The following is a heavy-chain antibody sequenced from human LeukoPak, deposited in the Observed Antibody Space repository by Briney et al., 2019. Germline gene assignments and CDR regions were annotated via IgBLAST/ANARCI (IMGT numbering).Heavy chain of an antibody. J-gene: IGHJ4*02. CDR1: GFTFGDYA. CDR3: AHSTSGYCSGGSCAFHY. CDR2: IRSTAYGGTP. D-gene: IGHD2-15*01. V-gene: IGHV3-49*04. Sequence: GGSLRLSCTASGFTFGDYAMSWVRQAPGKGLEWVSFIRSTAYGGTPEYAASVKGRFTISRDDSKGIAYLQMNSLRTEDTGIYYCAHSTSGYCSGGSCAFHYWGLGTLVTVSS.